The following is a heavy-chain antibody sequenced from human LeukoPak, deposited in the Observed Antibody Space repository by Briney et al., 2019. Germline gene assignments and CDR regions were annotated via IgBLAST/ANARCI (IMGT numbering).Heavy chain of an antibody. CDR3: ARDGRDGYNTDAFDI. CDR2: IYSGGST. Sequence: GGSLRLSCAASGFTVSSNYMSWVRQAPGKGLEWVSVIYSGGSTYYADSVKGRFTISRDNSENTLYLQMNSLRAEDTAVYYCARDGRDGYNTDAFDIWGQGTMVTVSS. CDR1: GFTVSSNY. D-gene: IGHD5-24*01. V-gene: IGHV3-53*01. J-gene: IGHJ3*02.